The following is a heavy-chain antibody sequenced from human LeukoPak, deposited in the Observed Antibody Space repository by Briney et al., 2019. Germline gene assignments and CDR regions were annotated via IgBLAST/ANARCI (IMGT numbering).Heavy chain of an antibody. D-gene: IGHD2-2*01. J-gene: IGHJ5*02. CDR3: ARDRCSSTSCFPSWLDP. CDR2: ISAYNGNT. CDR1: GYTFTSYG. V-gene: IGHV1-18*01. Sequence: ASVKVSCKASGYTFTSYGINWVRQAPGQGLEWMGWISAYNGNTNYAQKLQGRVTMTTDTSTNTAYMELRSLRSDDTAVYYCARDRCSSTSCFPSWLDPWGQGTLVTVSS.